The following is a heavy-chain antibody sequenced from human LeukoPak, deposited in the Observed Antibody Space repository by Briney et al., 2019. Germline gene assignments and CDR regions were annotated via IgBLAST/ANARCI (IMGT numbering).Heavy chain of an antibody. CDR1: GFTFSNYA. Sequence: GGSLRLSCAASGFTFSNYAMSWVRQAPGKGLEWVSAISGSGFSTYHADSVKGRFTISRDTSKNTRYMEMNSLRADDTAVYYSANVFPGSSGPVNWGQGTLVTVSS. CDR2: ISGSGFST. D-gene: IGHD6-19*01. J-gene: IGHJ4*02. V-gene: IGHV3-23*01. CDR3: ANVFPGSSGPVN.